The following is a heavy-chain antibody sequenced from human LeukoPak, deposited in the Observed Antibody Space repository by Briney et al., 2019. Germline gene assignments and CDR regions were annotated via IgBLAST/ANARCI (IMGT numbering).Heavy chain of an antibody. CDR3: ARDRNMIFGVVISSFDY. J-gene: IGHJ4*02. D-gene: IGHD3-3*01. CDR1: RYSISSDYH. Sequence: SETLSLTXTVSRYSISSDYHWGWIRQPPGKGLEWIGSISHSGNTYYNPSLKSRVTISLDTSKNQFSLRLSSVTAADTAVYYCARDRNMIFGVVISSFDYWGQGILVSVSS. V-gene: IGHV4-38-2*02. CDR2: ISHSGNT.